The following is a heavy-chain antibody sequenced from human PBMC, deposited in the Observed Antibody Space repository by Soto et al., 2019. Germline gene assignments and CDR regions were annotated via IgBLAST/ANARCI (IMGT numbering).Heavy chain of an antibody. D-gene: IGHD3-9*01. Sequence: SETLSLTCTVSGGSISSYYWSWIRQPPGKGLEWIGYIYYSGSTNYNPSLKSRATISVDTSKNQFSLKLSSVTAADTAVYYCARGNVLRYFDWLLSSPNWFDPWGQGTLVTVSS. CDR1: GGSISSYY. CDR2: IYYSGST. V-gene: IGHV4-59*01. J-gene: IGHJ5*02. CDR3: ARGNVLRYFDWLLSSPNWFDP.